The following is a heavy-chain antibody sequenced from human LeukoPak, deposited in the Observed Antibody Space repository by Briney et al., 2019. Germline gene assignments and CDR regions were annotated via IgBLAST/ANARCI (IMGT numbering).Heavy chain of an antibody. D-gene: IGHD3-9*01. CDR2: ISSSGSTI. CDR3: ARGGLRYFDWLPHLGMCYFDY. CDR1: GFTFSSYE. Sequence: GGSLRLSCAASGFTFSSYEMNWVRRAPGKGLEWVSYISSSGSTIYYADSVKGRFTISRDNAKNSLYLQMNSLRAEDTAVYYCARGGLRYFDWLPHLGMCYFDYWGQGTLVTVSS. J-gene: IGHJ4*02. V-gene: IGHV3-48*03.